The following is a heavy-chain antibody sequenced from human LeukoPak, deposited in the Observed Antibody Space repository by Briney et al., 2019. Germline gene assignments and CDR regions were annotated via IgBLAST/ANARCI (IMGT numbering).Heavy chain of an antibody. Sequence: ASVKVSCKASGYTFTSYGISLVRQAPGQGLEWMGWISAHNGNTNYAQKLQGRVTMTTDTSTSTAYMELRSLRSDDTAVYYCARDTDYYDSSDAFDIWGQGTMVTVSS. CDR1: GYTFTSYG. CDR3: ARDTDYYDSSDAFDI. J-gene: IGHJ3*02. D-gene: IGHD3-22*01. CDR2: ISAHNGNT. V-gene: IGHV1-18*01.